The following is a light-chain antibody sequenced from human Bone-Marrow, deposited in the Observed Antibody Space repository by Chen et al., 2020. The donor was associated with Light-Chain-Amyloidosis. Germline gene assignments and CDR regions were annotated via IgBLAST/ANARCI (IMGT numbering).Light chain of an antibody. V-gene: IGLV2-23*01. CDR2: EAK. Sequence: SALPQPPSVSGSPGQSLTIPCPGSSSDVGTYNLFPWYQHHPGKAPKLIIYEAKKRPSGVSNRFSGSRSGYTASLTISGLQAEDEADYYCCSYAGRGKMFGGGTKLTVL. CDR3: CSYAGRGKM. CDR1: SSDVGTYNL. J-gene: IGLJ3*02.